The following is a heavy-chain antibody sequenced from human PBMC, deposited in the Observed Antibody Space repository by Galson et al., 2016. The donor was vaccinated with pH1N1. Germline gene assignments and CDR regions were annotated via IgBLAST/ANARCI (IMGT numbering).Heavy chain of an antibody. CDR3: ARVPKSSSGWTFYYFGMDV. D-gene: IGHD3-22*01. J-gene: IGHJ6*02. V-gene: IGHV3-30-3*01. CDR2: LSYDENQE. CDR1: GLVFRAYS. Sequence: SLRLSCAASGLVFRAYSMHWVRQAPGKGLEWVAVLSYDENQEYYADFVKGRFTVSRDTSQSTLYLQMNSLRPEDTAVYYCARVPKSSSGWTFYYFGMDVWGHGTTVIVS.